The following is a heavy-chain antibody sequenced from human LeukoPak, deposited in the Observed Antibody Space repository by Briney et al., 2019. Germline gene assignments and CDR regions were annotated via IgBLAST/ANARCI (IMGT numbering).Heavy chain of an antibody. D-gene: IGHD3-9*01. Sequence: ASVNVSCMASGYTFTSYGISWVRQAPGQGLEWMGWISAYNGNTNYAQKLQGRVTMTTDTSTSTAYMELRSLRSDDTAVYYCAREYDILTNDAFDIWGQGTMVTVSS. CDR2: ISAYNGNT. V-gene: IGHV1-18*04. CDR1: GYTFTSYG. CDR3: AREYDILTNDAFDI. J-gene: IGHJ3*02.